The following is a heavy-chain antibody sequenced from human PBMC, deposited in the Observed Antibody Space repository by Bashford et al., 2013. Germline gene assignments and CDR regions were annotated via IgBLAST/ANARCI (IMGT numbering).Heavy chain of an antibody. CDR2: VSGSGSNT. J-gene: IGHJ5*02. Sequence: GSLRLSCAASGFTFSNYAMSWVRQXPGKGLEWVSAVSGSGSNTYYADSVKGRFTISRDNSKSTLYLQMNSLRAEDTAIYYCAKSTNAYYVFDPWGQGTPVTVSS. CDR3: AKSTNAYYVFDP. V-gene: IGHV3-23*01. D-gene: IGHD3-16*01. CDR1: GFTFSNYA.